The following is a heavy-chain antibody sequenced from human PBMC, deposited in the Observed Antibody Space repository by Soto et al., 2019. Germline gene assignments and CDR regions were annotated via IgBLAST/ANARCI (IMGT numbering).Heavy chain of an antibody. CDR1: GYTFTSYG. CDR3: VRGEVLMDV. J-gene: IGHJ6*02. D-gene: IGHD2-8*01. V-gene: IGHV1-3*05. Sequence: QVQVVQSGAEEKKPGASVKVSCKASGYTFTSYGMHWVRQAPGQRLEWMGWINAGNGTTKYSQKFQGRVTITRDTSASTAYMELSSLRSEDTAVYYCVRGEVLMDVWGQGTTVTVSS. CDR2: INAGNGTT.